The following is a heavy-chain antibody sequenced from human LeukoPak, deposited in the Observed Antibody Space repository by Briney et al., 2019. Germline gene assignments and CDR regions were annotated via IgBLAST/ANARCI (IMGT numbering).Heavy chain of an antibody. CDR1: GGSISSSYSY. CDR2: IYYSGST. Sequence: PSETLSLTCTVSGGSISSSYSYWGWIRQPPGKGLEWIGYIYYSGSTNYNPSLKSRVTISVDTSKNQFSLKLSSVTAADTAVYYCARDTPRSNIWGQGTLVTVSS. CDR3: ARDTPRSNI. D-gene: IGHD2-8*01. J-gene: IGHJ4*02. V-gene: IGHV4-61*01.